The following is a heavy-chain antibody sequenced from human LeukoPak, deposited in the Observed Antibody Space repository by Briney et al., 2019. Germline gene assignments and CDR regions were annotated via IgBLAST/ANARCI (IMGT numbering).Heavy chain of an antibody. D-gene: IGHD4-11*01. CDR1: GGSISSSNW. CDR3: ARDAPQTMTTTGADAFDI. Sequence: SETLSLTCAVSGGSISSSNWWSWVRQPPGKGLEWIGEIYHSGSTNYNPSLKSRVTISVDKSKNQFSLKLSSVTAADTAVYYCARDAPQTMTTTGADAFDIWGQGTMVTVSS. J-gene: IGHJ3*02. V-gene: IGHV4-4*02. CDR2: IYHSGST.